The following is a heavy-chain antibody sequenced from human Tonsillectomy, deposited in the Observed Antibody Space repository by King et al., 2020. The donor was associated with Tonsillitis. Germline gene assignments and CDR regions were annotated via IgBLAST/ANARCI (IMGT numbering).Heavy chain of an antibody. Sequence: VQLVESGGGLVQPVGSLRLSCAASGFTFSSYAMSWVRQDPGKGLGWVSASSCSGGSTYYADSVKGRFTISRDNSKNTLYLQMNSLRAEDTAVYYCANFGTGFDYWGQGTLVTVSS. J-gene: IGHJ4*02. D-gene: IGHD1-1*01. CDR2: SSCSGGST. CDR3: ANFGTGFDY. V-gene: IGHV3-23*04. CDR1: GFTFSSYA.